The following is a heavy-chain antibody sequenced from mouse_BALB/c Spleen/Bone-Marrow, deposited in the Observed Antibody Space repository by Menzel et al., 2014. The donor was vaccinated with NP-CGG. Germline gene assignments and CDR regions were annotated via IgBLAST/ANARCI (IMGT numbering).Heavy chain of an antibody. V-gene: IGHV2-2*02. Sequence: VKLVESGPGLVQPSQSLSITCTASGFSLTSYGVHWVRQSPGKGLEWLGVIWSGGSTDYNAAFISRLSISKDNSKSQVFFKMNSLQANDTAIYYCARNGNYYFDYWGQGTTLTVSS. CDR1: GFSLTSYG. J-gene: IGHJ2*01. CDR3: ARNGNYYFDY. CDR2: IWSGGST. D-gene: IGHD2-1*01.